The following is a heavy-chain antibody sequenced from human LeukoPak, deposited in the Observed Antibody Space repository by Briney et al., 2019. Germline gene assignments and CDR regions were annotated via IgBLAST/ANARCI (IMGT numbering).Heavy chain of an antibody. J-gene: IGHJ4*02. Sequence: PSETLSLTCTVSGGSISSYYWSWIRQPPGKGLEWIGYIYYSGSTNYNPSLKSRVTISVDTSKNQFSLKLSSVTAADTAVYYCARGPYGHYFDYWGQGTLVTVSS. CDR1: GGSISSYY. CDR3: ARGPYGHYFDY. D-gene: IGHD4-17*01. V-gene: IGHV4-59*01. CDR2: IYYSGST.